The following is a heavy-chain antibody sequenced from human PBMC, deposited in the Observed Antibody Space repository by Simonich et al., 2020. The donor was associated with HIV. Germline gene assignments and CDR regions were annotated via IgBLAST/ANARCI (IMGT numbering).Heavy chain of an antibody. J-gene: IGHJ4*02. V-gene: IGHV4-34*01. D-gene: IGHD5-12*01. CDR3: ARRSGYALDY. CDR2: IEHSEST. Sequence: QVHLQQWGAGLLKPSETLSLTCAVYGGSFSGYFWSWIRQPPGKGLVWIGAIEHSESTSYTPALQSRVTMSVDTSKNQFSLKLTSVTAADTAVYYCARRSGYALDYWGQGTLVTVSS. CDR1: GGSFSGYF.